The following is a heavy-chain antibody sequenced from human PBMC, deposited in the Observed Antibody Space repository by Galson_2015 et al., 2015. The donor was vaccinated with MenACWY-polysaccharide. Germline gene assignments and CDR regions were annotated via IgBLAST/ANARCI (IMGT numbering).Heavy chain of an antibody. J-gene: IGHJ4*02. V-gene: IGHV3-48*03. CDR1: GFTFSSYN. D-gene: IGHD2-21*02. CDR3: AREPAALPVDY. CDR2: ISSGGTTI. Sequence: SLRLSCAASGFTFSSYNMNWVRQAPGKGLEWISYISSGGTTIYYADSVKGRFTTSRDNAKNLLYLQMNDLRDEDTAVYYCAREPAALPVDYWGQGTLVTVSS.